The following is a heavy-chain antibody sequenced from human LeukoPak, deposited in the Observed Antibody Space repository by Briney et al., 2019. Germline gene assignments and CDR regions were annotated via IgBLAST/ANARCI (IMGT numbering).Heavy chain of an antibody. V-gene: IGHV3-30*02. CDR2: IRYDGSKK. CDR3: AKGGSYLRAFDI. D-gene: IGHD1-26*01. Sequence: PGXGXXGGAFIRYDGSKKYYADSVKGRFTISRDNSKNTLYLQMNSLRAEDTAVYYCAKGGSYLRAFDIWGQGTMVTVSS. J-gene: IGHJ3*02.